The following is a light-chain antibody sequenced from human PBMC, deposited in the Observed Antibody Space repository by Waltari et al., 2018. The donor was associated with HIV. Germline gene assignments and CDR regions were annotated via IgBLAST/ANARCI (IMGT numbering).Light chain of an antibody. CDR2: GNN. CDR3: HCTDSSLMGPGV. J-gene: IGLJ3*02. V-gene: IGLV1-40*01. CDR1: SSNIGAGHD. Sequence: QSVLTQPPSVSGAPGQRVTISCTGNSSNIGAGHDVHWYRQLPGTAPKFLISGNNFRPAGVPARCSGSKSGTASSLVITGRQADDEAVYYCHCTDSSLMGPGVFGGGTKLTVL.